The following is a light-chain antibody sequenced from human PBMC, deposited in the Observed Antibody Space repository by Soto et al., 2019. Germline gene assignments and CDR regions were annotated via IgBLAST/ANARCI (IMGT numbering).Light chain of an antibody. J-gene: IGKJ4*01. Sequence: IQLTQSPSSLSASVGDRVTITCRASQGISSYLAWYQQKPGKAPKLLIYAASTLQSGVPSRFSGSGSGTDFTLTICSLQPEDFATYYCQQLNSYLSLTFGGGTKVEIK. CDR1: QGISSY. V-gene: IGKV1-9*01. CDR3: QQLNSYLSLT. CDR2: AAS.